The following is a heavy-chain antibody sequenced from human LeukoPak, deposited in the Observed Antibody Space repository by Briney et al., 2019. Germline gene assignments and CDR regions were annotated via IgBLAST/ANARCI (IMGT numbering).Heavy chain of an antibody. Sequence: PSETLSLTCTVSGGSISSYYWSWIRQPPGKGLEWIGYIYYSGSTNYNPSLKSRVTISVDTSKNQFSLKLSSVTAADTAVYYCARLSDSSRVRWFDPWGQGTLVTVSS. V-gene: IGHV4-59*08. D-gene: IGHD6-13*01. CDR3: ARLSDSSRVRWFDP. CDR1: GGSISSYY. CDR2: IYYSGST. J-gene: IGHJ5*02.